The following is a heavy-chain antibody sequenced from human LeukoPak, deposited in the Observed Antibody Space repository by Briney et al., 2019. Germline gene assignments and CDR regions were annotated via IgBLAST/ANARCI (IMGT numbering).Heavy chain of an antibody. CDR3: ARSIAAAGPNYYYGMDV. Sequence: SSETLSLTCAVYGGSFSGYYWSWIRQPPGKGLEWIGYIYYSGSTNYNPSLKSRVTISVDTSKNQFSLKLSSVTAADTAVYYCARSIAAAGPNYYYGMDVWGQGTTVTVSS. D-gene: IGHD6-13*01. CDR1: GGSFSGYY. CDR2: IYYSGST. V-gene: IGHV4-59*01. J-gene: IGHJ6*02.